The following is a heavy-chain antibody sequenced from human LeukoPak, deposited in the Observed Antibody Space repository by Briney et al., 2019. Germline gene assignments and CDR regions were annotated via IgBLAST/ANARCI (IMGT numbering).Heavy chain of an antibody. V-gene: IGHV1-18*01. Sequence: ASVKVSCKASGYTFTSYGISWVRQAPGQGLEWMGWISAYNGNTNYAQKLQGRVTMTTDTSTSIAYMELRSLRSDDTAVYYCATIGSSGWYLPDFDYWGQGTLVTVSS. J-gene: IGHJ4*02. D-gene: IGHD6-19*01. CDR1: GYTFTSYG. CDR2: ISAYNGNT. CDR3: ATIGSSGWYLPDFDY.